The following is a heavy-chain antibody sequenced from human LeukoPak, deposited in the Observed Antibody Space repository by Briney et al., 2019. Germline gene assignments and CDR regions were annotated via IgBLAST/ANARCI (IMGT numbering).Heavy chain of an antibody. Sequence: GASVKVSCKASGGTFSSYAISWVRQAPGQGLEWMGRIIPILGIANYAQKFQGRVTITADKSTSTAYMELSSLRSEDTAVYYCARVNGYSSGPYYFDYWGQGTLVTVSS. V-gene: IGHV1-69*04. D-gene: IGHD5-18*01. J-gene: IGHJ4*02. CDR2: IIPILGIA. CDR1: GGTFSSYA. CDR3: ARVNGYSSGPYYFDY.